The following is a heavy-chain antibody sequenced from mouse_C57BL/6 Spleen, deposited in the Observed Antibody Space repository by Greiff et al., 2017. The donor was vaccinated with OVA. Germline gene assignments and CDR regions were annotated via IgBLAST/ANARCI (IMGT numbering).Heavy chain of an antibody. CDR1: GFTFSSYT. J-gene: IGHJ3*01. V-gene: IGHV5-9*01. CDR2: ISGGGGNT. Sequence: EVKLMESGGGLVKPGGSLKLSCAASGFTFSSYTMSWVRQTPEKRLEWVATISGGGGNTYYPDSVKGRFTISRDNAKNTLYLQMSSLRSEDTALYYCARQGEAWFAYWGQGTLVTVSA. D-gene: IGHD2-13*01. CDR3: ARQGEAWFAY.